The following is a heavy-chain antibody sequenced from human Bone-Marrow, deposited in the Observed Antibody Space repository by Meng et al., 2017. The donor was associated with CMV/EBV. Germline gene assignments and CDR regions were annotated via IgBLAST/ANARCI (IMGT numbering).Heavy chain of an antibody. CDR3: ARGYSYGYSWYFDY. CDR1: GYTFTGYY. V-gene: IGHV1-2*02. D-gene: IGHD5-18*01. Sequence: ASVKVSCKASGYTFTGYYMHWVRQAPGQGLEWMGWINPNSGGTNYAQKFQGRVTMTRDTSIGTAYMELSSLRSDDTAVYYCARGYSYGYSWYFDYWGQGTLVTVSS. CDR2: INPNSGGT. J-gene: IGHJ4*02.